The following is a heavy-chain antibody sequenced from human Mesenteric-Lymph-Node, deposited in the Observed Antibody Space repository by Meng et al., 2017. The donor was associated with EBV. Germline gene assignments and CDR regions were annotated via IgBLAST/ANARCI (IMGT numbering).Heavy chain of an antibody. CDR1: GYTFTRYG. J-gene: IGHJ4*02. Sequence: VQLVQSGAAVKKPGASVKVSCKASGYTFTRYGISWVRQAPGQGLEWMGLVDPEDGETIYAEKFQGRVTITADTSTDTAYMELSSLRSEDTAVYYCTKVKIRGDSKFDYWGQGTLVTVSS. CDR2: VDPEDGET. D-gene: IGHD2-21*02. CDR3: TKVKIRGDSKFDY. V-gene: IGHV1-69-2*01.